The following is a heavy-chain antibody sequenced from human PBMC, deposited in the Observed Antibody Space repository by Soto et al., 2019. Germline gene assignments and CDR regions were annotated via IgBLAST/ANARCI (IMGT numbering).Heavy chain of an antibody. CDR1: GFTFSGSA. CDR3: TTSYYYGSGIIPDGGDY. J-gene: IGHJ4*02. Sequence: GWSLRLSCAASGFTFSGSAMHWVRQASGKGLEWVGRIRSKANSYATAYAASVKGRFTISRDDSKNTAYLQMNSLKTEDTAVYYCTTSYYYGSGIIPDGGDYWGQGTLVTVSS. CDR2: IRSKANSYAT. V-gene: IGHV3-73*01. D-gene: IGHD3-10*01.